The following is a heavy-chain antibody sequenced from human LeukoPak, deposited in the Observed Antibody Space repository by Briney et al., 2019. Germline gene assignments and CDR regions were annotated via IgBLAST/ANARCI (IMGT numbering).Heavy chain of an antibody. J-gene: IGHJ4*02. CDR2: IIPIFGTA. V-gene: IGHV1-69*13. D-gene: IGHD2-2*01. CDR1: GGTFSSYA. Sequence: SVKVSCKASGGTFSSYAISWVRQAPGRGLEWMGGIIPIFGTANYAQKFQGRVTITADESTSTAYMELSSLRSEDTAVYYCASSYCSSTSCYALFDYWGQGTLVTVSS. CDR3: ASSYCSSTSCYALFDY.